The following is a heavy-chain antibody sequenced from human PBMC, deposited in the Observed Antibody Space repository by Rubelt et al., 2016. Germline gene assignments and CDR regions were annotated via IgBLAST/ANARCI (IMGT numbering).Heavy chain of an antibody. CDR2: FFHDGST. Sequence: QVQLQESGPGLVKPSETLSLTCTVSGYSINNGYYWGWIRQPPGKGLEWIASFFHDGSTKYNPSLKGRVTIPKDGSKNQLSLNLSSVTAADTAVYYCARPTGASSASGSFLVWGQGTLVTVSS. CDR3: ARPTGASSASGSFLV. CDR1: GYSINNGYY. J-gene: IGHJ4*02. V-gene: IGHV4-38-2*02. D-gene: IGHD3-10*01.